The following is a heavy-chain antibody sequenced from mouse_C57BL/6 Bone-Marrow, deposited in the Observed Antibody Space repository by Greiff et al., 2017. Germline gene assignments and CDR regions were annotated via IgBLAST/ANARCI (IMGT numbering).Heavy chain of an antibody. Sequence: QVQLQQPGAELVQPGASVKLSCKASGYTFTSYWMHWVKQRPGQGLEWIGMIHPNSGSTNYNEKFKSTATLTVDKSSSTAYMQLSSLTSEDSAVYYCASKDYDAYAMDYWGQGTSVTVSS. V-gene: IGHV1-64*01. CDR2: IHPNSGST. D-gene: IGHD2-4*01. J-gene: IGHJ4*01. CDR1: GYTFTSYW. CDR3: ASKDYDAYAMDY.